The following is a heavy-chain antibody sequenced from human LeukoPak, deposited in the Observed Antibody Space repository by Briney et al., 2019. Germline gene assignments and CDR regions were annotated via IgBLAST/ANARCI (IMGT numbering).Heavy chain of an antibody. J-gene: IGHJ5*02. D-gene: IGHD3-10*01. CDR1: GFTFSSYD. Sequence: GGSLRLSCAASGFTFSSYDMHWVRQATGKGLEWVSAIGTAGDTYYPGSVKGRFTISRENAKNSLYLQMNSLRAGDTAVYYCARGRGLWFGEGNWFDPWGQGTLVTVSS. CDR2: IGTAGDT. CDR3: ARGRGLWFGEGNWFDP. V-gene: IGHV3-13*01.